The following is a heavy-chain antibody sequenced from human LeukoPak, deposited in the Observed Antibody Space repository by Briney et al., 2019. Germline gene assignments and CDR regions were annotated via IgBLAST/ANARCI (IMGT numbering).Heavy chain of an antibody. CDR2: IYTSGST. Sequence: SQTLSLTCTVSGGSISSGSYYWSWIRQPAGKGLEWIGRIYTSGSTSYNPSLLSRVTISVDKSKNQFSLEMRSVTAADTAVYYCARDVTRQVMDVWGQGTTVTVSS. J-gene: IGHJ6*02. D-gene: IGHD2-15*01. CDR3: ARDVTRQVMDV. CDR1: GGSISSGSYY. V-gene: IGHV4-61*02.